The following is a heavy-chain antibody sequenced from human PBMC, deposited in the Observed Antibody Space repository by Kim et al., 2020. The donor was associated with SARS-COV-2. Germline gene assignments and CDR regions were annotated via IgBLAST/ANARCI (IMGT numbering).Heavy chain of an antibody. J-gene: IGHJ4*02. CDR3: ARATGDY. Sequence: GGSLRLSCAASGFTFSNYWMTWVRQAPGKGLEWVATIEENGDSVKGRFTISRDNAKNSLHLQMNSLRVEDTAVYYCARATGDYWGQGTLVTVSS. V-gene: IGHV3-7*01. D-gene: IGHD3-10*01. CDR1: GFTFSNYW. CDR2: IEENG.